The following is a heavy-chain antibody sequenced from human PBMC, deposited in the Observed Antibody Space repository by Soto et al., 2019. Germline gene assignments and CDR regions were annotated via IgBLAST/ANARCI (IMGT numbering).Heavy chain of an antibody. CDR1: GDSISSSY. Sequence: PSETLSLTCTVSGDSISSSYWSWIRQSPGKGLEWIGYIYYTGSTNYNPSLKGRVTISVDTSKKQFSLKLTSVTAADTAVFFCASLFPYYDFLTGSQMFAFDIWGQGTMVTV. D-gene: IGHD3-9*01. V-gene: IGHV4-59*01. CDR3: ASLFPYYDFLTGSQMFAFDI. J-gene: IGHJ3*02. CDR2: IYYTGST.